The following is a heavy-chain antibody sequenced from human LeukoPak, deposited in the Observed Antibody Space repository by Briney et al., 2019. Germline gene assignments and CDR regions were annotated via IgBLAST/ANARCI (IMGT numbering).Heavy chain of an antibody. CDR2: INHSGST. D-gene: IGHD5-12*01. V-gene: IGHV4-34*01. CDR3: ARVSGYDWESFYDY. J-gene: IGHJ4*02. Sequence: SETLSLTCAVYGGSFSGHYWSWIRQPPGKGLEWIGEINHSGSTNYNPSLKSRVTISVDTSKNQFSLKLSSVTAADTAMYYCARVSGYDWESFYDYWGQGSLVTVSS. CDR1: GGSFSGHY.